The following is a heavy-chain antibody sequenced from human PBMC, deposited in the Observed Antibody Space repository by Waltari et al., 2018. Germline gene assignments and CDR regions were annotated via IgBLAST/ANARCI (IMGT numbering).Heavy chain of an antibody. Sequence: QVQLQESGPGLVKPSETLSLTCTVSGGSTSNYHWSWIRGPPGRGGEGIGYIDYSGRTTYNPTLKRRISMSLDTSRNQFTLKMSAVTADDTAVYYWAGDYDSGSYRFDFWGQGTLVTVSS. D-gene: IGHD3-10*01. CDR1: GGSTSNYH. CDR3: AGDYDSGSYRFDF. V-gene: IGHV4-59*13. J-gene: IGHJ4*02. CDR2: IDYSGRT.